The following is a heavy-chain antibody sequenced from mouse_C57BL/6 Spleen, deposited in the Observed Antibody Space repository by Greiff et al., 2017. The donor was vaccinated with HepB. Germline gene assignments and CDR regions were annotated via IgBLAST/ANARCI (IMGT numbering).Heavy chain of an antibody. D-gene: IGHD1-1*01. CDR1: GYTFTSYW. Sequence: QVHVKQPGAELVKPRASVKMSCKASGYTFTSYWITWVKQRPGQGLEWIGDIYPGSGSTNYNEKFKSKATLTVDTSSSTAYMQLSSLTSEDSAVYYYARRGYYYPFDYWGQGTTLTVSS. J-gene: IGHJ2*01. V-gene: IGHV1-55*01. CDR3: ARRGYYYPFDY. CDR2: IYPGSGST.